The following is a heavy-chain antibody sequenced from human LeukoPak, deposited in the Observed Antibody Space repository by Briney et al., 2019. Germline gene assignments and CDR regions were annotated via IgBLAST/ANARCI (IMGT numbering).Heavy chain of an antibody. CDR3: AKNGDPRAYYFFYMDV. CDR2: ISWSGGSL. J-gene: IGHJ6*03. D-gene: IGHD2-21*02. CDR1: GFSFDDHD. V-gene: IGHV3-9*01. Sequence: GGSLRLSCEASGFSFDDHDMHWVRQAPGKGLEWVSGISWSGGSLGYADSVRGRFTISRDNAKNSLHLQMNSLRGEDSALYYCAKNGDPRAYYFFYMDVWGKGTTVSVSS.